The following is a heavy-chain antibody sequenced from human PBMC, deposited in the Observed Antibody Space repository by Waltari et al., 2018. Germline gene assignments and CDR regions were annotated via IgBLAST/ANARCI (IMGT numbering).Heavy chain of an antibody. J-gene: IGHJ5*02. D-gene: IGHD6-13*01. CDR2: TNPTGAGT. CDR3: ARPKQQLVPHFVDCFVP. Sequence: QVQLVQSGAEVKKPGASVKVSCKASGYTFTGYYLHWVRQAPGQGLGWMVCTNPTGAGTNLAKKIEGRVTMTRATSIITAYMELSRRMSDDTAVYYCARPKQQLVPHFVDCFVPWRQGTLVTVSS. CDR1: GYTFTGYY. V-gene: IGHV1-2*02.